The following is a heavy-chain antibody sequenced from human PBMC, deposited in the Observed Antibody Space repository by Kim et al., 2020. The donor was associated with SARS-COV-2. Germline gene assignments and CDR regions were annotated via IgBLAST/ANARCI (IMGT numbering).Heavy chain of an antibody. Sequence: ASVKVSCKASGYTFTGYYMHWVRQAPGQGLEWMGWINPNSGGTNYAQKFQGRVTMIRDTSISTAYMELSRLRSDDTAVYYCAREVLRYFDWLPMGMDVWGQGTAVTVSS. V-gene: IGHV1-2*02. D-gene: IGHD3-9*01. CDR1: GYTFTGYY. CDR3: AREVLRYFDWLPMGMDV. CDR2: INPNSGGT. J-gene: IGHJ6*02.